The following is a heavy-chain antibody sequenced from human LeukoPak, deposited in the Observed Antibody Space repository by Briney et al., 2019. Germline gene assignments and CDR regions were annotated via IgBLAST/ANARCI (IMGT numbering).Heavy chain of an antibody. CDR2: IWYDGTNI. Sequence: PGRSLRLSCAASGFTFKNYGMHWVRQAPGKGLEWVAVIWYDGTNIYYTDSVKGRFTISRDNSKNTLDLQMNSLRAEDTAVYYCAKDGGTSVGDYFHSWGQGTLVTVSS. CDR1: GFTFKNYG. D-gene: IGHD1-7*01. CDR3: AKDGGTSVGDYFHS. V-gene: IGHV3-33*03. J-gene: IGHJ4*01.